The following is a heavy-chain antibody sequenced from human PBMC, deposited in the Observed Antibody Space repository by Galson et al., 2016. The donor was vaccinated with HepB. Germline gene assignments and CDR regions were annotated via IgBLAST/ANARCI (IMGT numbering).Heavy chain of an antibody. CDR3: ARGSHHYGSGSYCHWFDP. D-gene: IGHD3-10*01. V-gene: IGHV4-31*03. Sequence: TLSLTCTVSGGSISSGGYHWSWIRQHPGKGLEWIGHIFYSGSTYYNPSLKSRLSISVDTSKNQFSLKLSSVTAADTAMDYCARGSHHYGSGSYCHWFDPWGQGTLVTVAS. J-gene: IGHJ5*02. CDR1: GGSISSGGYH. CDR2: IFYSGST.